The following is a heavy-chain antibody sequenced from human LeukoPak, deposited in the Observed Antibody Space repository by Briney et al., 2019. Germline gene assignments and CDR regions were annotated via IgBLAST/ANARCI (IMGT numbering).Heavy chain of an antibody. J-gene: IGHJ4*02. CDR2: IYTSRST. V-gene: IGHV4-4*07. D-gene: IGHD6-13*01. Sequence: SETLSLTCIVSGDSISNYYWSWIRQPAGKGLEWIGRIYTSRSTNYNPSLKSRVTMSVNTSQNQFSQKLTSVTDADTAVYYCAREAAAGTFYFDYWGQGTLVTVSS. CDR3: AREAAAGTFYFDY. CDR1: GDSISNYY.